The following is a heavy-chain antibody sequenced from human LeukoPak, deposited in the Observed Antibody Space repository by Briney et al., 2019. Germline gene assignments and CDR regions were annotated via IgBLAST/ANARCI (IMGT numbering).Heavy chain of an antibody. CDR2: IIPIFGTA. V-gene: IGHV1-69*13. CDR1: GGTFSSYA. CDR3: ASGYSYGYADY. J-gene: IGHJ4*02. Sequence: PVKVSRKAYGGTFSSYAISWVRQTPGQGLEWMGGIIPIFGTANYAQKFQGRVTITADESTSTAYMELSSLRSEDTAVYYCASGYSYGYADYWGQGTLVTVSS. D-gene: IGHD5-18*01.